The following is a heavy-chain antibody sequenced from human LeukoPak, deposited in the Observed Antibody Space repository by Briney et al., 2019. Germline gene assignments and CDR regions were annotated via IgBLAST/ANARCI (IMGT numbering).Heavy chain of an antibody. J-gene: IGHJ4*02. CDR2: IYYSGST. D-gene: IGHD3-9*01. Sequence: ASETLSLTCTVSGGSISSYYCSWIRQPPGKGLEWIGYIYYSGSTNYNPSLKSRVTISVDTSKNQFSLKLSSVTAADTAVYYCARLRAYYDILTGYERYYYFDYWGQGTLVTVSS. CDR1: GGSISSYY. CDR3: ARLRAYYDILTGYERYYYFDY. V-gene: IGHV4-59*08.